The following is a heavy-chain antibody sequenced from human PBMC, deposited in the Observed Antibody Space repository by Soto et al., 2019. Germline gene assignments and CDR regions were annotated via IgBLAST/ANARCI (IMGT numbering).Heavy chain of an antibody. D-gene: IGHD3-3*01. CDR1: GGSISSGDYY. CDR3: ARAGYDYDFWSDNWFDP. Sequence: PSETLSLTCTVSGGSISSGDYYWSWIRQPPGKGLEWIGYIYYSGSTHYNPSLKSRVTISVDTSKNQFSLKLSSVTAADTAVYYCARAGYDYDFWSDNWFDPWGQGTLVTVSS. CDR2: IYYSGST. J-gene: IGHJ5*02. V-gene: IGHV4-30-4*01.